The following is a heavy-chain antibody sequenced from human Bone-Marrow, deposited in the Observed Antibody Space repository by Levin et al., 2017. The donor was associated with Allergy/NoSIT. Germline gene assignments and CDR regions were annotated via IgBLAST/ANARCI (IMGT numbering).Heavy chain of an antibody. J-gene: IGHJ4*02. V-gene: IGHV4-31*03. CDR1: GGSVNSGGSY. CDR2: MLGSGSA. D-gene: IGHD3-10*01. CDR3: ARDTHGSGSYFRY. Sequence: SETLSLTCTVSGGSVNSGGSYWSWIRQHPGTGLEWIGYMLGSGSAYYNPSLKSRVTISVDTSKSQFSLNVTSLTAADTAVYYCARDTHGSGSYFRYWGQGTLVTVSS.